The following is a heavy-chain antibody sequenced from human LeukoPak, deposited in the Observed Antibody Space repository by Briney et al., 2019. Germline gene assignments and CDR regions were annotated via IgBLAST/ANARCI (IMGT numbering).Heavy chain of an antibody. Sequence: GGSLRLSCAASGFTVSSNYMSWVRQAPGKGLEWVSVIYSGGSTYYADSVKGRFTISRDNSKNTLYLQMNSLRAEGTAVYYCARSGYCSGGSCYLDAFDIWGQGTMVTVSS. CDR3: ARSGYCSGGSCYLDAFDI. V-gene: IGHV3-53*01. D-gene: IGHD2-15*01. J-gene: IGHJ3*02. CDR2: IYSGGST. CDR1: GFTVSSNY.